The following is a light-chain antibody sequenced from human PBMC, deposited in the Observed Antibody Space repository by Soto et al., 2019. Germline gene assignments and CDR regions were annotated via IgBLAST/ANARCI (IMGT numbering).Light chain of an antibody. Sequence: DIQMTQSPSTLSASVGDRVTITCRASQSISSWLAWYQQNPGKAPNLLIYDASSLESGVPSRFSGSGSGTDFTLAISSLQPEDFATYYCQKYDSAPRTFGQGTKV. CDR2: DAS. J-gene: IGKJ1*01. CDR3: QKYDSAPRT. V-gene: IGKV1-5*01. CDR1: QSISSW.